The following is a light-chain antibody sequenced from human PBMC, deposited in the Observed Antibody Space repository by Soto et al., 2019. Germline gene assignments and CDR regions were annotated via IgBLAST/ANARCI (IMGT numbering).Light chain of an antibody. Sequence: DIQMTQSPSTLSASVGDRVTITCRASQSISSWLAWYQQKQGKAPKLLIYDASSLESGVPSRLSGSGSGTEFTLTISSLQPDDFATYYCQQYNSYPWTFGQGTKVEIK. CDR3: QQYNSYPWT. CDR1: QSISSW. V-gene: IGKV1-5*01. CDR2: DAS. J-gene: IGKJ1*01.